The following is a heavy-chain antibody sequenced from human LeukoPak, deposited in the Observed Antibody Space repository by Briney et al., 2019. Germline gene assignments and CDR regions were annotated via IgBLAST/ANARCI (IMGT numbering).Heavy chain of an antibody. D-gene: IGHD3-22*01. CDR2: INPKNGGA. J-gene: IGHJ4*02. CDR3: ARVRAYYDGSGDPFDS. Sequence: ASVKVSCKASGYTFTGYHMHWVRQAPGQGLEWMGWINPKNGGANYAQQFQGRVTMTRDTSTSTVYMELSSLTSDDTAVYYCARVRAYYDGSGDPFDSWGQGTLVTVSS. V-gene: IGHV1-2*02. CDR1: GYTFTGYH.